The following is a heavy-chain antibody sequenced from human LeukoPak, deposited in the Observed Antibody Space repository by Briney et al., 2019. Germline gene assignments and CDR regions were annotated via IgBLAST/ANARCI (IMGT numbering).Heavy chain of an antibody. D-gene: IGHD5-24*01. J-gene: IGHJ4*02. CDR2: IKQDGSET. V-gene: IGHV3-7*01. CDR3: ARETPRRGETRDGYR. Sequence: PGGSLRLSCAASGFTFSNYWMNWVRQAPGKGLECLANIKQDGSETYYADSVKGRFTISRGNAKNSLYLQMNSLRAEDTAVYYCARETPRRGETRDGYRWGQGTLVTVSS. CDR1: GFTFSNYW.